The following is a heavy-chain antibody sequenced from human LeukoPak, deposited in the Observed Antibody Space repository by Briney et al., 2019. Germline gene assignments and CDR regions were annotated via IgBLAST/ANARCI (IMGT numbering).Heavy chain of an antibody. CDR3: ASSFNCSSTSCYFD. Sequence: SVKVSCKASGYTFTSYDISWVRQAPGQGLEWMGGIIPIFGTANYAQKFQGRVTITADESTSTAYMELSSLRSEDTAVYYCASSFNCSSTSCYFDWGQGTLVTVSS. J-gene: IGHJ4*02. V-gene: IGHV1-69*13. CDR1: GYTFTSYD. CDR2: IIPIFGTA. D-gene: IGHD2-2*01.